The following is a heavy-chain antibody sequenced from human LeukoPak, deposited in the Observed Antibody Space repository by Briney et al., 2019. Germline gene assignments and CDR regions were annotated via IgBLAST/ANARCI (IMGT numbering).Heavy chain of an antibody. CDR3: ARVNGSGALDY. D-gene: IGHD4/OR15-4a*01. CDR1: GGSFSDYY. V-gene: IGHV4-34*01. Sequence: SETLSLTCAVYGGSFSDYYWSWIRQPPGKGLEWIGEINHSGSTNYNPSLKSRVTISVDTSKNQFSLKLSSVTAADTAVYYCARVNGSGALDYWGQGTLVTVSS. J-gene: IGHJ4*02. CDR2: INHSGST.